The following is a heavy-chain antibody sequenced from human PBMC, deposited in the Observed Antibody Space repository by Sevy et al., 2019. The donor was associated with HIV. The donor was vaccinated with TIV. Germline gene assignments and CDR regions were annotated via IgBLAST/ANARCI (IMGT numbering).Heavy chain of an antibody. D-gene: IGHD1-26*01. CDR1: GFIFSDYY. V-gene: IGHV3-11*01. Sequence: GPLRLSCAASGFIFSDYYMSWIRQAPGKGQEWVSYISGSGNTIYDTDSVKGRFTISRDNAKDSLYLQMNSLRADDTAVDYCARAGGSWALRYWGQGSLVTVSS. J-gene: IGHJ4*02. CDR2: ISGSGNTI. CDR3: ARAGGSWALRY.